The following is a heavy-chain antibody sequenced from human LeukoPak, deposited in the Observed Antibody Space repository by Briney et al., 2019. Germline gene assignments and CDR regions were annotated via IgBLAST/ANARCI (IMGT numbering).Heavy chain of an antibody. V-gene: IGHV3-23*01. CDR3: AKRYYDFPLDY. CDR2: ISANGGET. Sequence: GGSLRLSCAASGFTFSIYAMNWVRQAPGKGLEWVSSISANGGETHYADSVKGRFTISRDNSKDTLYLQINNPRVEDTAVYYCAKRYYDFPLDYWGQGTLVTVSS. J-gene: IGHJ4*02. CDR1: GFTFSIYA. D-gene: IGHD3-3*01.